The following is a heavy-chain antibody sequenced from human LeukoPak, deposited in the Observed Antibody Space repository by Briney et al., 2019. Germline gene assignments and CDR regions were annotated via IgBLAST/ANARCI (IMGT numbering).Heavy chain of an antibody. J-gene: IGHJ6*04. CDR1: GFTFSDYA. CDR3: ARDIRGKDFWSGYYGLDV. D-gene: IGHD3-3*01. Sequence: GGSLRLSCSASGFTFSDYAMNWVRQAPGKGLDWVASISSTTSYIYYGDSVKGRFTISRDNAKNSLYLQMNSLRAEDTAVYCCARDIRGKDFWSGYYGLDVWGKGTTVAVSS. V-gene: IGHV3-21*01. CDR2: ISSTTSYI.